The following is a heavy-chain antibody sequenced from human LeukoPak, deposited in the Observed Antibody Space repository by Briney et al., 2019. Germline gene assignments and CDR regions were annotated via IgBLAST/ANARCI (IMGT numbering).Heavy chain of an antibody. V-gene: IGHV3-21*01. J-gene: IGHJ4*02. CDR2: IGPTGSDR. Sequence: GGSLRLSCTASGLTFSTSGFNWVRQAPGKGLEWVASIGPTGSDRYHADSIKGRFTISRDNSKNTLYLQMNSLRAEDTAVYYCAKSVASDDIDYWGQGTLVTVSS. CDR3: AKSVASDDIDY. D-gene: IGHD3-9*01. CDR1: GLTFSTSG.